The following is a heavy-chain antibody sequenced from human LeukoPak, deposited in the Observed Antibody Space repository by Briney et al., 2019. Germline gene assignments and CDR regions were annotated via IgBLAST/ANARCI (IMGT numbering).Heavy chain of an antibody. J-gene: IGHJ4*02. D-gene: IGHD1-1*01. CDR1: GYSFGSYW. Sequence: ESLKISCKGSGYSFGSYWIGWVRQMPGGGLEWMGIIYPGDSDTRYSPSFQGQVTISADKSINTAYLQWSSLKASDSAMYYCASQLENWGCWGQGTLVTVSS. V-gene: IGHV5-51*01. CDR3: ASQLENWGC. CDR2: IYPGDSDT.